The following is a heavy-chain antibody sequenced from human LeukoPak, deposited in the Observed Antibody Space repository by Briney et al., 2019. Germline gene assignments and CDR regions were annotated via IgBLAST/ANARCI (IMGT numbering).Heavy chain of an antibody. CDR1: GFAVSSNY. CDR3: AIRKSGNAIDY. J-gene: IGHJ4*02. V-gene: IGHV3-66*01. D-gene: IGHD5-12*01. Sequence: GGSLRLSCAASGFAVSSNYMSWVRQAPGKGLEWVAVIYSGGSTNYADSVKGRFTISRDNSKNTLYLLMNSPRAEDTAVYYCAIRKSGNAIDYWGQGTLVTVSS. CDR2: IYSGGST.